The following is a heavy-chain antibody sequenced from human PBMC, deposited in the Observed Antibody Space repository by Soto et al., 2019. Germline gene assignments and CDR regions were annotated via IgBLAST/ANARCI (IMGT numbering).Heavy chain of an antibody. CDR2: IWFDGNKQ. Sequence: PGGSLRLSCAASGFTFGNYGMHWVRQAPGKGLEWVAVIWFDGNKQHYADSVKGRFTISRDNSKNTLYLQMNSLRAEDTAMYYCARGFSSSPNWFDPWGQGTLVTVSS. V-gene: IGHV3-33*01. CDR3: ARGFSSSPNWFDP. J-gene: IGHJ5*02. D-gene: IGHD6-6*01. CDR1: GFTFGNYG.